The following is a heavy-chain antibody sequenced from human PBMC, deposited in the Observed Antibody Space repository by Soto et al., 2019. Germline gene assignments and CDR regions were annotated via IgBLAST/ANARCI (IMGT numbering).Heavy chain of an antibody. CDR3: ARESPPGDYYYYYGMDV. D-gene: IGHD3-10*01. V-gene: IGHV4-59*01. CDR2: IYYSGST. Sequence: QVQLQESGPGLVKPSETLSLTCTVSGGSISSYYWSWIRQPPGKGLEWIGYIYYSGSTNYNPSLKSRVTISVDTSKTQFSLKLSSVTAADTAVYYCARESPPGDYYYYYGMDVWGQGTTVTVSS. J-gene: IGHJ6*02. CDR1: GGSISSYY.